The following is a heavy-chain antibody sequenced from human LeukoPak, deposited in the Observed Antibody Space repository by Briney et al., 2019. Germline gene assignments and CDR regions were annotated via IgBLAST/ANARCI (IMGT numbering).Heavy chain of an antibody. V-gene: IGHV4-59*01. CDR3: ARGTLTTVTIFDY. J-gene: IGHJ4*02. CDR2: IYYSGST. D-gene: IGHD4-17*01. CDR1: GGSISSYY. Sequence: SETLSLTCTVSGGSISSYYWSWIRQPPGKGLEWIGYIYYSGSTNYNPSLKSRVTISVDTSKNQFSLKLSSVTAADTAVYYCARGTLTTVTIFDYWGQGTLVTVSS.